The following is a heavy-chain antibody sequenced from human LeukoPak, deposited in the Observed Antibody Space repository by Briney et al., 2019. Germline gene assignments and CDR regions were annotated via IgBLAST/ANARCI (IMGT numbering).Heavy chain of an antibody. D-gene: IGHD3-3*01. CDR1: GFTFSSYA. CDR2: IYYGGST. J-gene: IGHJ5*02. CDR3: ARHPPTYYDFWSGYFDP. Sequence: GSLRLSCAASGFTFSSYAMSWIRQPPGKGLEWIGSIYYGGSTFYNPSLKNRVTISADTSKNQFSLNLSSVTAADTAVYYCARHPPTYYDFWSGYFDPWGQGTLVTVSS. V-gene: IGHV4-39*01.